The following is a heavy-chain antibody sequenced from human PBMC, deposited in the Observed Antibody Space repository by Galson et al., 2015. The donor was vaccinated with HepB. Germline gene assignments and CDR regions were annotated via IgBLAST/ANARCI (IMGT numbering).Heavy chain of an antibody. J-gene: IGHJ6*02. CDR2: ISSSSSYI. V-gene: IGHV3-21*01. D-gene: IGHD3-22*01. CDR3: AREVVYDSSGPSAYYYYYYGMDV. CDR1: GFTFSSYS. Sequence: SLRLSCAASGFTFSSYSMNWVRQAPGKELEWVSTISSSSSYIYYADSVKGRFTISRDNAKNSLYLQMNSLRAEDTAVYYCAREVVYDSSGPSAYYYYYYGMDVWGQGTTVTVSS.